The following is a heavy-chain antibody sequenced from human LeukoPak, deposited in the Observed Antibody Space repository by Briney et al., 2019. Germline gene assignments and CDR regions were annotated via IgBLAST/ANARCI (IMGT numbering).Heavy chain of an antibody. J-gene: IGHJ6*03. D-gene: IGHD3-3*01. CDR3: AKDGPHITIFGVVIYYYYMDV. CDR1: GFTFSSYG. CDR2: IRYDGSNK. Sequence: PGGSLRLSCAASGFTFSSYGMHWVRQAPGKGLEWVAFIRYDGSNKYYADSVKGRFTISRDNSKNTLYLQMNSLRAEDTAVYYCAKDGPHITIFGVVIYYYYMDVWGNGTTVTVSS. V-gene: IGHV3-30*02.